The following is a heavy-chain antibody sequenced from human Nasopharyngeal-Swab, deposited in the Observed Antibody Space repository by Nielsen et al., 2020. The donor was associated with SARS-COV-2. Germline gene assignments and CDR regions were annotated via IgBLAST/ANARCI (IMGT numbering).Heavy chain of an antibody. Sequence: WVRQAPGQRLEWMGIINPNGGSTSYAQKFQGRVTMTRDTSTSTVYMELSSLRSEDTAVYYCARGRDCTNGVCYAGGTDAFDIWGQGTMVTVSS. D-gene: IGHD2-8*01. J-gene: IGHJ3*02. CDR2: INPNGGST. CDR3: ARGRDCTNGVCYAGGTDAFDI. V-gene: IGHV1-46*01.